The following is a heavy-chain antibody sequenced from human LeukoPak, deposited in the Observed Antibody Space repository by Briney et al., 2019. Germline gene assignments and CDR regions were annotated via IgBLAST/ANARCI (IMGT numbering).Heavy chain of an antibody. J-gene: IGHJ6*02. D-gene: IGHD3-10*01. V-gene: IGHV4-34*01. CDR3: ARDRGRYGMDV. Sequence: SETLSLTYAVYGGSFSGYYWSWIRQPPGKGLEWIGEINHSGSTNYNPSLKSRVTISVDTSKNQFSLKLSSVTAADTAVYYCARDRGRYGMDVWGQGTTVTVSS. CDR1: GGSFSGYY. CDR2: INHSGST.